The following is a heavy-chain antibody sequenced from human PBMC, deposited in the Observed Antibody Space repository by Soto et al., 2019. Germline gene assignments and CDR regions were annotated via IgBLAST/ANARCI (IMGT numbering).Heavy chain of an antibody. J-gene: IGHJ4*02. CDR1: VFTLSRCG. V-gene: IGHV3-33*01. CDR2: IWYDGSNK. CDR3: AREATPYSSGWYPSFDY. Sequence: GPLRLYGAASVFTLSRCGMHWVRQAPGKRLEWVAVIWYDGSNKYYADSVKGRFTIPRDNSKNTLYLQMNSLRAEDTAVYYCAREATPYSSGWYPSFDYWGQGTLVTVSS. D-gene: IGHD6-19*01.